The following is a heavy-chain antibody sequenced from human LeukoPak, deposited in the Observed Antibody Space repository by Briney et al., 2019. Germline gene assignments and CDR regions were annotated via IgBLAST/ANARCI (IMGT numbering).Heavy chain of an antibody. D-gene: IGHD3-10*01. Sequence: GGSLRLSCAASGFTFSSYSMNWVRQAPGKGLEWVSSISSSSSYIYYADSVKGRFTISGDNAKNSLYLQMNSLRAEDTAVYYCAREYMVRGVIITKPPFDPWGQGTLVTVSS. CDR2: ISSSSSYI. CDR1: GFTFSSYS. CDR3: AREYMVRGVIITKPPFDP. V-gene: IGHV3-21*01. J-gene: IGHJ5*02.